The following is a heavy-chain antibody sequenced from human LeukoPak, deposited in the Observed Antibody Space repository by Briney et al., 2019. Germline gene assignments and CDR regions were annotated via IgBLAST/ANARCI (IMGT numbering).Heavy chain of an antibody. CDR1: GFTFSSYG. CDR3: TTDKWELTH. Sequence: GGSLRLSCAASGFTFSSYGMHWVRQAPGKGLEWVAVISYDGSNKYYADSVKGRFTISRDNSKNTLYLQMNSLRAEDTAVYYCTTDKWELTHWGQGTLVTVSS. D-gene: IGHD1-26*01. CDR2: ISYDGSNK. V-gene: IGHV3-30*03. J-gene: IGHJ4*02.